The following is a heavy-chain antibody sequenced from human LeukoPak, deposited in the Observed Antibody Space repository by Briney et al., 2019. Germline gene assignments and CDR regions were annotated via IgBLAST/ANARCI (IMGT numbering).Heavy chain of an antibody. Sequence: TGGSLRLSCAASGFIFSDYWMHWVRQALGKGLVWVSRINSDGSTTSYADSVKGRFTISRDNAKNTLYLQMNSPRAEDTAVYYCARKGIQPFDFWGQGTLVTVSS. CDR3: ARKGIQPFDF. CDR1: GFIFSDYW. CDR2: INSDGSTT. D-gene: IGHD5-18*01. J-gene: IGHJ4*02. V-gene: IGHV3-74*01.